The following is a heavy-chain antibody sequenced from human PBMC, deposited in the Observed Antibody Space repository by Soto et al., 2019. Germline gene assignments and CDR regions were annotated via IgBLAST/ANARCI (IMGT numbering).Heavy chain of an antibody. J-gene: IGHJ4*02. CDR3: AGTYYDILTGYLSLDY. D-gene: IGHD3-9*01. CDR2: INAGNGNT. CDR1: GYTFTSYA. V-gene: IGHV1-3*01. Sequence: ASVKVSCKASGYTFTSYAMHWVRQAPGQRLEWMGWINAGNGNTKYSQKFQGRVTITRDTSASTAYMELSSLRSEDTAVYYCAGTYYDILTGYLSLDYWGQGTLVTVSS.